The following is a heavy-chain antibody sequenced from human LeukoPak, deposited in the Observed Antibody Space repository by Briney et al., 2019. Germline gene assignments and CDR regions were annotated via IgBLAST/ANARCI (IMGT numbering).Heavy chain of an antibody. CDR3: ARAYCSSTSCSRYYYYYMDV. J-gene: IGHJ6*03. CDR2: INPSGGST. Sequence: ASVKVSCKASGYTFTSYYMHWVRQAPGQGLEWRGIINPSGGSTSYAQKFQGRVTMTRDMSTSTVYMELSSLRSEDTAVYYCARAYCSSTSCSRYYYYYMDVWGKGTTVTVSS. D-gene: IGHD2-2*01. CDR1: GYTFTSYY. V-gene: IGHV1-46*01.